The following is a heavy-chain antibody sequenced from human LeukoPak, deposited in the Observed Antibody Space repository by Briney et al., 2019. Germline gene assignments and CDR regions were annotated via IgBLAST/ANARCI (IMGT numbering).Heavy chain of an antibody. CDR3: ARGLNYYGSGSYGY. J-gene: IGHJ4*02. CDR2: INHSGST. Sequence: SETLSLTCTVSGGSISSSSYYWGWIRQPPGKGLEWIGEINHSGSTNYNPSLKSRVTISVDTSKNQFSLKLSSVTAADTAVYYCARGLNYYGSGSYGYWGQGTLVTVSS. V-gene: IGHV4-39*07. CDR1: GGSISSSSYY. D-gene: IGHD3-10*01.